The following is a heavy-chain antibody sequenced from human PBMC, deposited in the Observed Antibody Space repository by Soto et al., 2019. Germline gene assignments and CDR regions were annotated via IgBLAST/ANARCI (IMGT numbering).Heavy chain of an antibody. V-gene: IGHV5-51*07. D-gene: IGHD6-13*01. CDR2: IYPGDSET. Sequence: GESLKISCQCSGYTFSNFWIAWVHQLPGKGLEYMGIIYPGDSETRYSPSFHGKVTISADRSIGTAYLQWSSLEASDSAFYFCARSPRSSPYFDYWSQGALVTVSS. CDR3: ARSPRSSPYFDY. J-gene: IGHJ4*02. CDR1: GYTFSNFW.